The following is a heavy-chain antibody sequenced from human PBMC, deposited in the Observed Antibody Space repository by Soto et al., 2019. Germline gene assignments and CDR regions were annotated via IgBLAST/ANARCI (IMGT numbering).Heavy chain of an antibody. V-gene: IGHV3-23*01. CDR1: GFTFSSYA. J-gene: IGHJ4*02. Sequence: PXVSLRLSCAASGFTFSSYAMSWVRQAPGKGLEWVSAISGSGGSTYYADSVKGRFTISRDNSKNTLYLQMNSLRAEDTAVYYCAKAPTGTPQTFDYWGQGTLVTVSS. CDR3: AKAPTGTPQTFDY. D-gene: IGHD3-9*01. CDR2: ISGSGGST.